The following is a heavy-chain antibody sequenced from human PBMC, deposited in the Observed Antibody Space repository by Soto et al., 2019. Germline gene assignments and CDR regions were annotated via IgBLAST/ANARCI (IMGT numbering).Heavy chain of an antibody. CDR3: ARRIVRNNWFDP. D-gene: IGHD1-26*01. V-gene: IGHV1-69*13. CDR2: IIPIFGTA. J-gene: IGHJ5*02. CDR1: GGTFSSYA. Sequence: ASVKGSCKASGGTFSSYAISWVRQAPGQGLEWMGGIIPIFGTANYAQKFQGRVTITADESTSTAYMELSSLRSEDTAVYYCARRIVRNNWFDPWGQGTLVTVSS.